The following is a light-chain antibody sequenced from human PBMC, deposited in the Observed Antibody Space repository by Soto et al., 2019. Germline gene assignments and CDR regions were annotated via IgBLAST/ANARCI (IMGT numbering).Light chain of an antibody. CDR3: QTWGSGIVV. V-gene: IGLV4-69*01. CDR2: LNSDGSH. J-gene: IGLJ2*01. Sequence: QPVLTQSPSASASLGASVKLTCTRSSGHSNYAIAWHQQQSEKGPRYLMKLNSDGSHSKGVRIPDRFSDSSSGAARYLTSSSLQSEDEADYYCQTWGSGIVVFGGGTQLTVL. CDR1: SGHSNYA.